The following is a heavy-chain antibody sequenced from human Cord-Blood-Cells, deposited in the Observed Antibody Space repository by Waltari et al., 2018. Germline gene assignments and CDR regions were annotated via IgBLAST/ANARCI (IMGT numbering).Heavy chain of an antibody. J-gene: IGHJ4*02. CDR3: ARDRLSCSGGSCYKVFGY. CDR2: IYHSGIT. Sequence: QVQLQESGPGLVKPSETLSLTCAVSGYSISSGHYWGWIRQPPGKGLEWIGSIYHSGITYYNPSLKSRVTISVDTSKNQFSLKLSSVTAADTAVYYCARDRLSCSGGSCYKVFGYWGQGTLVTVSS. V-gene: IGHV4-38-2*02. CDR1: GYSISSGHY. D-gene: IGHD2-15*01.